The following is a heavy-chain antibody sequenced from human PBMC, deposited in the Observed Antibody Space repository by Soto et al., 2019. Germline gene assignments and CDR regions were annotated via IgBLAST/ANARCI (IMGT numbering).Heavy chain of an antibody. J-gene: IGHJ6*02. V-gene: IGHV5-10-1*01. CDR3: ARHGSGYSYGYGMDV. CDR1: GYSFTSYW. D-gene: IGHD5-18*01. Sequence: GESLKISCKGSGYSFTSYWISWVRQMPGKGLEWMGRIDPSDSYTNYSPSFQGHVTISADKSISTAYLQWSSLKASDTAMYYCARHGSGYSYGYGMDVWGQGTTVTAP. CDR2: IDPSDSYT.